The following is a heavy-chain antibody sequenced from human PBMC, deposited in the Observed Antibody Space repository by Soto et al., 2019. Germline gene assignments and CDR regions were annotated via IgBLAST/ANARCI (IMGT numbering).Heavy chain of an antibody. CDR2: IGPDGSST. CDR1: GFTFSSHW. CDR3: AKGPTVFGAVISFDYYYGMYV. V-gene: IGHV3-74*01. J-gene: IGHJ6*02. D-gene: IGHD3-3*01. Sequence: PGGSLRLSCAASGFTFSSHWMHWVRQAPGKGLVWVSHIGPDGSSTRDADSVQGRFTISRDNARNTLYLQMNSLRDEDTAVYYCAKGPTVFGAVISFDYYYGMYVWGQGTPVTVSS.